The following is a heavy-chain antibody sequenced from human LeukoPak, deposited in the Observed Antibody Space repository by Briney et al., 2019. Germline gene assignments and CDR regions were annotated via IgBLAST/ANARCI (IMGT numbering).Heavy chain of an antibody. CDR3: ARDEGRSDNDRWFDP. J-gene: IGHJ5*02. Sequence: PSETLSLTCTVSGGSISSGGYYWSWIRQHPGKGLEWIGYIYYSGSTYYNPSLKSRVTMSVDTSKNQFSLKLSSVTAADTAVYYCARDEGRSDNDRWFDPWGQGTLVTVSS. D-gene: IGHD2-15*01. V-gene: IGHV4-31*03. CDR2: IYYSGST. CDR1: GGSISSGGYY.